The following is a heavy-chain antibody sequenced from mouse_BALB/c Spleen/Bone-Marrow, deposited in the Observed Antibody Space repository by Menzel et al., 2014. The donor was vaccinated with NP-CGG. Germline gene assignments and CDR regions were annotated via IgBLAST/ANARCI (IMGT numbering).Heavy chain of an antibody. CDR3: TRSYGSSYEYYFDY. D-gene: IGHD1-1*01. J-gene: IGHJ2*01. Sequence: QVQLKESGAELVRPGASVKLSCKASGYTFTSYWINWVKQRPGRGLEWIGNIYPSDSYTNYNQKFKDEATLTVDKSSSTAYMQLSSPTSEDSAVYYCTRSYGSSYEYYFDYWGQGTTLTVSS. V-gene: IGHV1-69*02. CDR2: IYPSDSYT. CDR1: GYTFTSYW.